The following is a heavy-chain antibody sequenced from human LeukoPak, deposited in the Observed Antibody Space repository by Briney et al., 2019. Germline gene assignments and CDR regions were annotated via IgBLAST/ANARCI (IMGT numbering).Heavy chain of an antibody. D-gene: IGHD4-17*01. V-gene: IGHV4-59*08. CDR1: GGSISSYY. CDR3: ARNTTVTTERTDAFDI. J-gene: IGHJ3*02. CDR2: IYYSGST. Sequence: SETLSLTCTVSGGSISSYYWSWIRQPPGKGLEWIGYIYYSGSTNYNPSLKGRVTISVDTSKNQFSLKLSSVTAADTAIYYCARNTTVTTERTDAFDIWGQGTLVTVSS.